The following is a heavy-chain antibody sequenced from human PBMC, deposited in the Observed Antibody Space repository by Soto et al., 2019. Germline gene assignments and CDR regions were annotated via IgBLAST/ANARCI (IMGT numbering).Heavy chain of an antibody. CDR3: ARSTTVTTVDYYYYGMDV. Sequence: SVKVSRKASGGTYSRYAISWVRQAPGQGLEWMGGIIPIFGTANYAQKFQGRVTITADESTSTAYMELSSLRSEDTAVYYCARSTTVTTVDYYYYGMDVWGQGTTVTVSS. CDR1: GGTYSRYA. CDR2: IIPIFGTA. D-gene: IGHD4-17*01. V-gene: IGHV1-69*13. J-gene: IGHJ6*02.